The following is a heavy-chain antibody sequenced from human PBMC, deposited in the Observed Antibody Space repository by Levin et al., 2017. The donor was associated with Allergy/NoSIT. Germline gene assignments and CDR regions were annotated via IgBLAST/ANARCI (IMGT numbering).Heavy chain of an antibody. Sequence: LSLTCAASGFTLRDYYMSWVRQAPGKGLEWVSYISNSGSTVYYADSVRGRFTISRDNAKNSLYLQMSTLGAEDTAVYYCARVTIFGAVIIGKKYMDVWGQGTTVTVSS. CDR3: ARVTIFGAVIIGKKYMDV. CDR2: ISNSGSTV. J-gene: IGHJ6*02. CDR1: GFTLRDYY. V-gene: IGHV3-11*01. D-gene: IGHD3-3*01.